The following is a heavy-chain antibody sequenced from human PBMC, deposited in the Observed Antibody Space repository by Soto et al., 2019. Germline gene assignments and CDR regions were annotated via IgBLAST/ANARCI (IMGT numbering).Heavy chain of an antibody. CDR3: AKDPHGSGRYCLDY. D-gene: IGHD6-19*01. V-gene: IGHV3-23*01. J-gene: IGHJ4*02. Sequence: GGSLRLSCAASGFTFSSYAMTWVRQAPGKGLEWVSAIGGSGGDAYYADSVKGRFTISRDNSKNTLYLQMNSLRADDTAVYYCAKDPHGSGRYCLDYWGQGTPVTVSS. CDR2: IGGSGGDA. CDR1: GFTFSSYA.